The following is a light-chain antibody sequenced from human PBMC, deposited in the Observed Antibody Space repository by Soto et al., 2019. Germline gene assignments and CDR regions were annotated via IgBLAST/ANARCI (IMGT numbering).Light chain of an antibody. Sequence: EIVMTKSPDTLSVSPVERATLSCMSSQSVSSNLAWYQQKRGQAPRLPIYGASTRATGIPARFSGSGSGTEFTLTISSLQSEDFAVYYCQQYNNWPPITFGQGTRREIK. CDR2: GAS. J-gene: IGKJ5*01. V-gene: IGKV3-15*01. CDR1: QSVSSN. CDR3: QQYNNWPPIT.